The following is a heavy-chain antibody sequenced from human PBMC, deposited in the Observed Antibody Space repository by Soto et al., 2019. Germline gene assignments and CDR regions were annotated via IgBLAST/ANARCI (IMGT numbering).Heavy chain of an antibody. CDR2: IWHTGRP. CDR1: GDSLTNNHW. J-gene: IGHJ4*02. V-gene: IGHV4-4*02. D-gene: IGHD2-15*01. Sequence: QLQLRESGPGLLQPSGNLSLTCDVSGDSLTNNHWWSWVRQAPGKGLEWIGEIWHTGRPNYNPSLKSRVAISIDKAKNQFTLKLSSVTAADTAVYYCVRASRTGCSSINCYMHWGQGTLVTVSS. CDR3: VRASRTGCSSINCYMH.